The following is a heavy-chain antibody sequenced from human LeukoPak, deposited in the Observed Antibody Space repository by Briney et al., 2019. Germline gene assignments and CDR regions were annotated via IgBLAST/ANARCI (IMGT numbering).Heavy chain of an antibody. Sequence: GGSLRLSCAASGFTFSSYSMNWVRQAPGKGLVWVSRINGDGSSTTYADSVKGRFTISRDNAKNTLYVQMNSLRAEDTAVYYCASDQGPWGQGTLVTVSS. J-gene: IGHJ5*02. CDR2: INGDGSST. V-gene: IGHV3-74*01. CDR3: ASDQGP. CDR1: GFTFSSYS.